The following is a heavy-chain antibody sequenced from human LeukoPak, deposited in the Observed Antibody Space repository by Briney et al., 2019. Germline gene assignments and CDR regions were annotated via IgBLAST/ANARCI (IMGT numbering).Heavy chain of an antibody. CDR3: AGSSGYDFNFDH. D-gene: IGHD5-12*01. CDR1: GGSISSSSYY. V-gene: IGHV4-39*07. Sequence: SETLSLTCTVSGGSISSSSYYWGWIRQPPGKGLEWIGSIYYSGSTYYNPSLKSRVTISVDKSKNQFSLTLSSVTAADTAVYYCAGSSGYDFNFDHRGQGTLVTVSS. CDR2: IYYSGST. J-gene: IGHJ4*02.